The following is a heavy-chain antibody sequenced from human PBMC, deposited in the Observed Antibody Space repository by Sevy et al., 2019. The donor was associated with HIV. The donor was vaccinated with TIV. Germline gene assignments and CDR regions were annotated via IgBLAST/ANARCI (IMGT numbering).Heavy chain of an antibody. V-gene: IGHV3-23*01. Sequence: GGSLRLSCAASGFTFSSYAMSWVRQAPGKGLEWVSAISGSGGSTYYADSVKGRFTISRDNSKNMLYLQMNSLRAEDTAVYYCAKDLKLSYYDILTGSFWYWGQGTLVTVSS. CDR3: AKDLKLSYYDILTGSFWY. D-gene: IGHD3-9*01. CDR2: ISGSGGST. CDR1: GFTFSSYA. J-gene: IGHJ4*02.